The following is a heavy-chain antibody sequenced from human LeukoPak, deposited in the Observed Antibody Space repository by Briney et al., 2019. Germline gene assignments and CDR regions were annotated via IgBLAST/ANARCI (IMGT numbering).Heavy chain of an antibody. J-gene: IGHJ3*02. CDR1: GGSISSSSYY. D-gene: IGHD3-3*01. CDR3: ARDRGYDFWSGFDAFDI. Sequence: SETLSLTCTVSGGSISSSSYYWGWIRQPPGKGLEWIGSIYYSGSTYYNPSLKSRVTISVDTSKNQFSLKLSSVTAADTAVYYCARDRGYDFWSGFDAFDIWGQGTMVTVSS. CDR2: IYYSGST. V-gene: IGHV4-39*07.